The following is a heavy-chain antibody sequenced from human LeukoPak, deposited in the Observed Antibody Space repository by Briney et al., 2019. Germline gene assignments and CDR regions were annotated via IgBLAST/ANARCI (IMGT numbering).Heavy chain of an antibody. D-gene: IGHD2-8*02. J-gene: IGHJ5*02. V-gene: IGHV3-21*04. CDR1: GFTFSTHS. CDR3: ATYRQVLLPFEA. Sequence: GGSLRLSCAASGFTFSTHSMNWVRQAPGKGLEWVSSITSSSTSIYFADSVKGRFTISRDNAKNSLYLQMNSLRAEDTAIYYCATYRQVLLPFEAWGQGTLVTVSS. CDR2: ITSSSTSI.